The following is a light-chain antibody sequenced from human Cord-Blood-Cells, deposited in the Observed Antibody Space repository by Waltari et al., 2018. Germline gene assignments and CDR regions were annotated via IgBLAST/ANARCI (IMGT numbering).Light chain of an antibody. V-gene: IGLV1-44*01. Sequence: QSVLTQPPSASGTPGQRVTISCSGSSSNIGSNTVNWYQQLSGTAPKHLIYSKTHRPSGFPDRFSGSKSGTSASLAISGLQSEDEADYYCAAWDDSLNGPVFGGGTKLTVL. CDR3: AAWDDSLNGPV. CDR1: SSNIGSNT. J-gene: IGLJ2*01. CDR2: SKT.